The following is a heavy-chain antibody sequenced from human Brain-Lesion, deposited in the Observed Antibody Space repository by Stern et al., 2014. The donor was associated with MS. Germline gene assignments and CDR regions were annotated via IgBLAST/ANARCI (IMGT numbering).Heavy chain of an antibody. J-gene: IGHJ6*02. CDR1: GYIFTGYY. Sequence: VQLVESGAEVKKPGASVKVSCKTSGYIFTGYYIHWVRQAPGQGLEWMAWINPNTGGTKYAQKFQGRVTMSRDTSISTAYVELSSLTSDDTAVYYCATDQRGITIFGVVTDYYYLGMDVWGQGTTVTVSS. CDR2: INPNTGGT. D-gene: IGHD3-3*01. V-gene: IGHV1-2*02. CDR3: ATDQRGITIFGVVTDYYYLGMDV.